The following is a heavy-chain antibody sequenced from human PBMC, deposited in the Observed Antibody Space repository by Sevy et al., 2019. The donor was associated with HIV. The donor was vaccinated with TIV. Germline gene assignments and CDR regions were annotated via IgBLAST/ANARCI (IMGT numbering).Heavy chain of an antibody. CDR1: GGSFRNYA. V-gene: IGHV1-69*13. CDR2: IIPMFGTP. J-gene: IGHJ6*02. Sequence: ASVKVSCKASGGSFRNYAIFWVRQAPGQGLEWMGGIIPMFGTPNYAQKFRGRVTFTADESMPTAYMDLRNLRFEDTAVYYCARYSDTLTRQIGPSDMDVWGQGTTVTVSS. CDR3: ARYSDTLTRQIGPSDMDV. D-gene: IGHD3-9*01.